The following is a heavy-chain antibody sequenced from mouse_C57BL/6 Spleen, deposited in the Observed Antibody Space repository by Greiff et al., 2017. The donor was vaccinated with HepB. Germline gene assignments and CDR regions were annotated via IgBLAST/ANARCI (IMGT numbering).Heavy chain of an antibody. CDR2: INPNNGGT. Sequence: VQLQQSGPELVKPGASVKISCKASGYTFTDYYMNWVKQSHGKSLEWIGDINPNNGGTSYNQKFKGKATLTVDKSSSTAYMELRSLTSEDSAVYYCARGGYYGSSYGLFAYWGQGTLVTVSA. V-gene: IGHV1-26*01. D-gene: IGHD1-1*01. J-gene: IGHJ3*01. CDR1: GYTFTDYY. CDR3: ARGGYYGSSYGLFAY.